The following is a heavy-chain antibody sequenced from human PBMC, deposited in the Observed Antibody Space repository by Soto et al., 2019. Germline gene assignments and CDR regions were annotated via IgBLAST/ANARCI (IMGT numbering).Heavy chain of an antibody. CDR3: ARGPTLGYCTNGVCYPFDP. J-gene: IGHJ5*02. CDR2: INHSGST. D-gene: IGHD2-8*01. CDR1: GGSFSGYY. Sequence: SETLSLTCAVYGGSFSGYYWSWIRQPPGKGLEWIGEINHSGSTNYNPSLKSRVTISVDTSKNQFSLKLSSVTAADTAVYYCARGPTLGYCTNGVCYPFDPWGQGTLVTVSS. V-gene: IGHV4-34*01.